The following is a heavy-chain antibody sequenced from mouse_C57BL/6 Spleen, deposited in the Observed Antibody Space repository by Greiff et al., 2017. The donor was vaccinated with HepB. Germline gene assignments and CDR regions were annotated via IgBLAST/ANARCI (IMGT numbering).Heavy chain of an antibody. CDR2: INPNNGGT. J-gene: IGHJ3*01. CDR3: ARWGKSNYLFAY. V-gene: IGHV1-18*01. Sequence: EVQLQQSGPELVKPGASVKIPCKASGYTFTDYNMDWVKQSHGKSLEWIGDINPNNGGTIYNQKFKGKATLTVDKSSSTAYMELRSLTSEDTAVYYCARWGKSNYLFAYWGQGTLVTVSA. D-gene: IGHD2-5*01. CDR1: GYTFTDYN.